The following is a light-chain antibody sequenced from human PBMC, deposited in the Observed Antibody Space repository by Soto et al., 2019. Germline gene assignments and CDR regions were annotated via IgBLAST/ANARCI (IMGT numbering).Light chain of an antibody. Sequence: QSALTQPPSASGSPGQSVTISCTGTSSDIGTYDYVSWYQQHPGKAPKLMSYEVSKRPSGVPDRFSGSKSGNTASLTVSGLRAEDEADYYCTSHAGSNTLIFGGGTQLTVL. CDR1: SSDIGTYDY. CDR2: EVS. J-gene: IGLJ2*01. CDR3: TSHAGSNTLI. V-gene: IGLV2-8*01.